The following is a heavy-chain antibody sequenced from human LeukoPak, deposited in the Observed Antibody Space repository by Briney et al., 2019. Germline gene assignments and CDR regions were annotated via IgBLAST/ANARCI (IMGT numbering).Heavy chain of an antibody. Sequence: GGSLRLSCAASGFTFSSYAMSWVRQAPGKGLEWVSTISGSGGSTDYADSVKGRFTISRGNSKNTVYLQMNSLRAEDTAVYYCAKDRGHCIHGVCQNYYYMDVWGKGTTVTVSS. V-gene: IGHV3-23*01. CDR3: AKDRGHCIHGVCQNYYYMDV. J-gene: IGHJ6*03. CDR1: GFTFSSYA. D-gene: IGHD2-8*01. CDR2: ISGSGGST.